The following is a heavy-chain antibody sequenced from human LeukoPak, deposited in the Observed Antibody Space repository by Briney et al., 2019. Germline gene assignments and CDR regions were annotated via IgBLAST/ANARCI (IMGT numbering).Heavy chain of an antibody. D-gene: IGHD2-2*01. J-gene: IGHJ5*02. V-gene: IGHV3-21*01. Sequence: TGGSLRLSCAASGFTFSTYSMNWVRQAPGKGLGWVSSISSGSSYIYYSDSVKGRFTISRDNAKNSLYLQMNSLRAEDTAVYYCARSTGTSCCGWLDPWGQGTLVTVSS. CDR3: ARSTGTSCCGWLDP. CDR2: ISSGSSYI. CDR1: GFTFSTYS.